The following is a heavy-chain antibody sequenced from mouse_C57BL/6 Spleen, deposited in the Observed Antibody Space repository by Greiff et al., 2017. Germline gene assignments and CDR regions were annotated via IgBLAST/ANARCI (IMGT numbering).Heavy chain of an antibody. Sequence: QVQLKESGAELVKPGASVKLSCKASGYTFTEYTIHWVKQRSGQGLEWIGWFYPGSGSIKYNEKFKDKATLTADKSSSTVYMELSRLTSEDSAVYFCARHEEEDGYDVGRFAYWGQGTLVTVSA. CDR1: GYTFTEYT. D-gene: IGHD2-2*01. J-gene: IGHJ3*01. CDR3: ARHEEEDGYDVGRFAY. V-gene: IGHV1-62-2*01. CDR2: FYPGSGSI.